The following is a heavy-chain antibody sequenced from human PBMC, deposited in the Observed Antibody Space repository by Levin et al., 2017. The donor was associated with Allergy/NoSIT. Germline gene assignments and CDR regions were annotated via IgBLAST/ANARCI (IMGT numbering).Heavy chain of an antibody. CDR1: GFTFNNYA. V-gene: IGHV3-23*01. CDR2: VSDSDDKT. Sequence: GGSLRLSCAASGFTFNNYAMSWVRQAPGKGLEWVSSVSDSDDKTYYTDSVKGRFTISRDNSENTLYLQMNSLRAEDTAVYYCAKDTPALSAGPYFDYWGQGTLVTASS. CDR3: AKDTPALSAGPYFDY. J-gene: IGHJ4*02. D-gene: IGHD2-2*01.